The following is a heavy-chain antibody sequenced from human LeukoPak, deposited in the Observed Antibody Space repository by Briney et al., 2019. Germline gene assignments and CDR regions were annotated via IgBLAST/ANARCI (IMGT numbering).Heavy chain of an antibody. J-gene: IGHJ4*02. CDR1: GFTFSIYA. V-gene: IGHV3-30*09. CDR2: ISHDGINK. CDR3: ARASRRDSSAYYYEY. Sequence: PGGSPRLSCAASGFTFSIYAMHWVRQAPGKGLEWVAVISHDGINKDYADSVKGRFAISRDNPKNALFLQMNSLRAEDTAVYFCARASRRDSSAYYYEYWGQGSLVTVSS. D-gene: IGHD3-22*01.